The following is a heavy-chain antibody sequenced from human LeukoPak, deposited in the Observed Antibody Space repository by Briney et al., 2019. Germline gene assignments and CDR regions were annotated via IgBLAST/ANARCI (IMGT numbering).Heavy chain of an antibody. CDR2: ISGSGGST. J-gene: IGHJ4*02. D-gene: IGHD6-19*01. CDR1: GFTFSSYA. CDR3: AKDRGSSGWYGY. Sequence: PGGSLRLSCAASGFTFSSYAMSWVRQAPGKGLEWVSAISGSGGSTYYADSVKGRFIISRDNSKNTLYLQMNSLRAEDTAVYYCAKDRGSSGWYGYWGQGTLVTVSS. V-gene: IGHV3-23*01.